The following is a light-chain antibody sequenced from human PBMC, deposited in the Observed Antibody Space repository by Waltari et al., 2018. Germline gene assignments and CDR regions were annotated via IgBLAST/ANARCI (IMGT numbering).Light chain of an antibody. V-gene: IGKV1-5*03. J-gene: IGKJ1*01. CDR1: HSISIW. CDR2: KTS. CDR3: QQYSGSPWT. Sequence: DIQMTQSPSTLSASVGASVTITCRASHSISIWLAWYQQKPGKAPNLLIYKTSSLQSGVPSRFSGSGSGTEFTLTISSLQPDDFATYFCQQYSGSPWTFGQGTKVEI.